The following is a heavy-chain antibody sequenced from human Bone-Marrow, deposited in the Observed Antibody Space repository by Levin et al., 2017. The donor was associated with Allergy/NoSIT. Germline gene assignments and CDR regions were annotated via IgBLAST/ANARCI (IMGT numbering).Heavy chain of an antibody. V-gene: IGHV3-9*01. CDR2: ITWNSGYL. CDR3: AKEIDSSGPNKNDALDF. Sequence: GGSLRLSCKASGFTFDDYAMHWVRQPPGKGLEWVAGITWNSGYLDYADSVKGRFIISRDNTKNFLFLQMNNLRVQDTALYYCAKEIDSSGPNKNDALDFWGQGTTVTVSS. D-gene: IGHD6-25*01. J-gene: IGHJ3*01. CDR1: GFTFDDYA.